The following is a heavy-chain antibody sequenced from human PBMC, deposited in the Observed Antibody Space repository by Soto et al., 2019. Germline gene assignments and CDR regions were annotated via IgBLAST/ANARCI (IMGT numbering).Heavy chain of an antibody. V-gene: IGHV1-2*04. J-gene: IGHJ5*02. CDR1: GYTFTGYY. CDR3: ARGRRVAAAGKQPNWFDP. Sequence: QVQLVQSGAEVKKPGASVKVSCKASGYTFTGYYMHWVRQAPGQGLEWMGWINPHSGGTNYAQKFQGWVTMPRDTSISTAYMGLSRLRSDDTSVYYCARGRRVAAAGKQPNWFDPWGQGTLVTVSS. D-gene: IGHD6-13*01. CDR2: INPHSGGT.